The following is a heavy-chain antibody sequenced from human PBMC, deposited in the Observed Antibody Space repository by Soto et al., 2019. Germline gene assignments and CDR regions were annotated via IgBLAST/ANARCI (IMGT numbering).Heavy chain of an antibody. V-gene: IGHV4-4*02. CDR3: ARSIYSSVWVPYGLDV. Sequence: TLSLTSAVSGGSISSSNYWSWVRQPPGMGLEWIGEIYHSGTTHYNPSLKSRVIISLDKSKNQFSLNLNSVTDADTAVYYCARSIYSSVWVPYGLDVWGQGT. CDR1: GGSISSSNY. D-gene: IGHD6-19*01. J-gene: IGHJ6*02. CDR2: IYHSGTT.